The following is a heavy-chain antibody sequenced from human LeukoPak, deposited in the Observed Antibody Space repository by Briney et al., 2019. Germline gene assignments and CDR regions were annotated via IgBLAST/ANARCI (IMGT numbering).Heavy chain of an antibody. J-gene: IGHJ4*02. CDR1: GFTFSSYA. CDR2: ISGSGGST. D-gene: IGHD3-22*01. Sequence: PGGSLRLSCAASGFTFSSYAMSWVRQAPGKGLEWVSAISGSGGSTYYADSVKGRFTISRDNSKNTLYLQMNSLRAEDTAVYYCAKDRIRYYYDSSGYYPGGTDYWGQGTLVTVSS. CDR3: AKDRIRYYYDSSGYYPGGTDY. V-gene: IGHV3-23*01.